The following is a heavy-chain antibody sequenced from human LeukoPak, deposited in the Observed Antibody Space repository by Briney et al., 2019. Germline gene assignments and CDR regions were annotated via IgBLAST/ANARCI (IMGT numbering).Heavy chain of an antibody. Sequence: PGGSLGLSCAASGFTFINYGIHWVRQAPGKGLEWVAFIRYDGTNKYYADSVKGRFTISRDNSKNTLYLQMNSLRAEDTAVYYCAKDLSVDYWGQGTLVTVSS. J-gene: IGHJ4*02. V-gene: IGHV3-30*02. CDR2: IRYDGTNK. CDR1: GFTFINYG. D-gene: IGHD2/OR15-2a*01. CDR3: AKDLSVDY.